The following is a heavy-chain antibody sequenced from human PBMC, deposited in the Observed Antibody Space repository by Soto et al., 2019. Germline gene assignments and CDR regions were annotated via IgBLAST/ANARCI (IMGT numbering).Heavy chain of an antibody. CDR2: INQDGSEK. Sequence: GGSLRLSCAVSGFSFRSFWMTWVRQAPGKGLEWVANINQDGSEKNYVESVKGRFTISRDNAKDSVYLQMNSLRGEDRAVYYCARDRSPMSSGTWYDALDIWGQGTMVTVSS. J-gene: IGHJ3*02. V-gene: IGHV3-7*01. D-gene: IGHD1-26*01. CDR3: ARDRSPMSSGTWYDALDI. CDR1: GFSFRSFW.